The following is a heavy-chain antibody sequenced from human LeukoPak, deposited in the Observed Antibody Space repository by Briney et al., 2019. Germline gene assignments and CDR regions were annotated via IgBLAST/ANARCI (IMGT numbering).Heavy chain of an antibody. D-gene: IGHD6-13*01. V-gene: IGHV4-39*01. CDR1: GGSISSSSYY. CDR2: IYYSGST. Sequence: KPSETLSLTCTVSGGSISSSSYYWGWIRQPRGKGLEWIGSIYYSGSTYYNPSLKSRVTISVDTSKNQFSLKLSSVTAADTAVYYCARRVYSSSWPIDYWGQGTLVTVSS. J-gene: IGHJ4*02. CDR3: ARRVYSSSWPIDY.